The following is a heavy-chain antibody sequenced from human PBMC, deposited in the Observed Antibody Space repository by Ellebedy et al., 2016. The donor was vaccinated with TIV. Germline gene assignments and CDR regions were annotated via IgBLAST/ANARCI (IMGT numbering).Heavy chain of an antibody. V-gene: IGHV1-8*01. CDR1: GYSFTNFT. CDR2: MNPKSGDT. J-gene: IGHJ5*02. Sequence: AASVKVSCKAFGYSFTNFTITWVRQAPGQGLEWMGWMNPKSGDTVYSQKFQGRVSMTRNTPMNTAFLDLTSLRSDDTAVYYCTRGGTQGEYTWFDPWGQGTLVTVSS. D-gene: IGHD1-1*01. CDR3: TRGGTQGEYTWFDP.